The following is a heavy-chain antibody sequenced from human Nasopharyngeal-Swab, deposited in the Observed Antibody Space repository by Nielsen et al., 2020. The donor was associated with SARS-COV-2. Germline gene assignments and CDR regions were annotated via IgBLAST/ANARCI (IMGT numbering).Heavy chain of an antibody. CDR1: GCTFNSHG. CDR3: ARDTSVDIVLLYYGMDV. D-gene: IGHD5-12*01. CDR2: ISFDGSKK. Sequence: GESLKISCAASGCTFNSHGMHWVRQAPGKGLEWVAVISFDGSKKYYADSVKGRFTISRDSSKNTLYLQMNSLRAEDTAVYYCARDTSVDIVLLYYGMDVWGQGTTVTVSS. J-gene: IGHJ6*02. V-gene: IGHV3-30*03.